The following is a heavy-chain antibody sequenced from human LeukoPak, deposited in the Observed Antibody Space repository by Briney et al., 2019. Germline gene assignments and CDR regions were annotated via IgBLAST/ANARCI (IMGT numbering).Heavy chain of an antibody. Sequence: PGRCLRLSCVAPGFTFSIYGTHWVRQAPGKGLGWVAVILYDGSNKYYADSVKGRFTISRDNSKNPLYLKMNSLRAEDRAVYYCAREHSYGYVYDYWGQGTLVTVSS. J-gene: IGHJ4*02. CDR3: AREHSYGYVYDY. CDR2: ILYDGSNK. V-gene: IGHV3-33*01. CDR1: GFTFSIYG. D-gene: IGHD5-18*01.